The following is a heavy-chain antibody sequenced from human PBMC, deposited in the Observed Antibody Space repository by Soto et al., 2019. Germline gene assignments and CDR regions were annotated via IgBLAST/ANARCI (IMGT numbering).Heavy chain of an antibody. V-gene: IGHV1-46*01. CDR2: INPSGGST. D-gene: IGHD2-15*01. J-gene: IGHJ3*02. CDR1: GYTFTSYY. Sequence: ASVKVSCKASGYTFTSYYMHWVRQAPGQGLEWMGIINPSGGSTSYAQKFQGRVTMTRDTSTSTVYMELSSLRSEDTAVYYCERDTVVAARAFDIWGQGTMVTVSS. CDR3: ERDTVVAARAFDI.